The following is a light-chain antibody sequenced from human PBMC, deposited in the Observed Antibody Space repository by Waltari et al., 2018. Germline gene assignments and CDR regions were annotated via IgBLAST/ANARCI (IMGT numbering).Light chain of an antibody. J-gene: IGKJ4*01. V-gene: IGKV1-5*01. CDR3: QQYSGNPT. Sequence: DIQLTQSPSTLSASVGDRVTITCRASQDINNWLAWYQQKPGKAPKLLIYDASSLETGVPSKFSGSGSGTEFTLTISSLQPDDFATYYCQQYSGNPTFGGGTKVETK. CDR2: DAS. CDR1: QDINNW.